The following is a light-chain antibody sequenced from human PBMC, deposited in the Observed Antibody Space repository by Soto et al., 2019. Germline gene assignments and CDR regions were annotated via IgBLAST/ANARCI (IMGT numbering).Light chain of an antibody. CDR2: EVI. J-gene: IGLJ1*01. V-gene: IGLV2-8*01. CDR1: SNDVGAYDY. CDR3: SSYAGSGILYV. Sequence: QSALTQPPSASGSPGQSVTISCTGTSNDVGAYDYVSWYQQHPGKAPKLMIYEVIKRPSGVPDRFSGSKSGNTAYLTVSGLQAEDEADYYCSSYAGSGILYVFGTGTKLTVL.